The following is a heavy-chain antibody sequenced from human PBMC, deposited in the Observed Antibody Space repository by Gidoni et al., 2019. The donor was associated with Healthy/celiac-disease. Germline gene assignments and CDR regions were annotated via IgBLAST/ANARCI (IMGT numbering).Heavy chain of an antibody. CDR1: GGSIRSSSYY. D-gene: IGHD1-26*01. J-gene: IGHJ3*02. Sequence: QLQLQESAPGLVKPSETLSLTCTVSGGSIRSSSYYRGWIRQPPGKGLEWIGSIYYSGSTYYNPSLKSRVTISVDTSKNQFSLKLSSVTAADTAVYYCARALNLWELLRGGAFDIWGQGTMVTVSS. CDR3: ARALNLWELLRGGAFDI. V-gene: IGHV4-39*01. CDR2: IYYSGST.